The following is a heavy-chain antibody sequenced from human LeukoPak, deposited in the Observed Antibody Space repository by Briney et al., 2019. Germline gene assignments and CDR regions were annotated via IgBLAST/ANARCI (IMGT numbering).Heavy chain of an antibody. D-gene: IGHD6-6*01. CDR1: GGTFSSYA. CDR2: IIPIFGTA. V-gene: IGHV1-69*05. Sequence: SVKVSCKASGGTFSSYAISWVRQAPVQGLEWMGGIIPIFGTANYAQKFQGRVTITTDESTSTAYMELSSLRSEDTAVYYCARWERHSSSLWYYFDYWGQGTLVTVSS. J-gene: IGHJ4*02. CDR3: ARWERHSSSLWYYFDY.